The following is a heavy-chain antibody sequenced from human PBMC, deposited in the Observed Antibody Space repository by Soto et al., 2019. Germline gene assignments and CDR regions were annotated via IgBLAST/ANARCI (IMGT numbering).Heavy chain of an antibody. J-gene: IGHJ6*03. CDR1: GGSISSYY. CDR3: ARHKDYYYYYYMDV. Sequence: SETLSLTCTVSGGSISSYYWSWIRQPPGKGLEWIGYIYYSGSTNYNPSLKSRVTIPVDTSKNQFSLKLSSVTAADTAVYYCARHKDYYYYYYMDVWGKGTTVTVSS. CDR2: IYYSGST. V-gene: IGHV4-59*08.